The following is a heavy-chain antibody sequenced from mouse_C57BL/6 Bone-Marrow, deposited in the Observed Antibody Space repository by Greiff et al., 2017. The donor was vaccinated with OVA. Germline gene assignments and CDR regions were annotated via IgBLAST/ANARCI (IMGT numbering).Heavy chain of an antibody. CDR3: ASDLSGAMDY. D-gene: IGHD3-1*01. V-gene: IGHV5-12*01. CDR2: ISNGGGST. Sequence: DVKLVESGGGLVQPGGSLKLSCAASGFTFSDYYMYWVRQTPEKRLEWVAYISNGGGSTYYPDTVKGRFTISRDNAKNTLYLQMSRLKSEDTAMYYCASDLSGAMDYWGQGTSVTVSS. J-gene: IGHJ4*01. CDR1: GFTFSDYY.